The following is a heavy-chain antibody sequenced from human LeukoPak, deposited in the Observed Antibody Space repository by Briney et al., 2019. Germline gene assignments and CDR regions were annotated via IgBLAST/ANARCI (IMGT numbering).Heavy chain of an antibody. Sequence: GGSLRLSCAASGFTFSSYSMNWVRQAPGKGLEWVSSISSSSSYIYYADSVKGRFTISRDNAKNSLYLQMNSLRAEDTAVYYCARDLSSYDYVWGSYRYTQAFDIWGQGTMVTVSS. CDR3: ARDLSSYDYVWGSYRYTQAFDI. CDR1: GFTFSSYS. D-gene: IGHD3-16*02. J-gene: IGHJ3*02. CDR2: ISSSSSYI. V-gene: IGHV3-21*01.